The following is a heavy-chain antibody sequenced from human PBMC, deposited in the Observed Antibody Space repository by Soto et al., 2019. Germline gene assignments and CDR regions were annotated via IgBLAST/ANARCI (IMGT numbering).Heavy chain of an antibody. CDR1: GFSLSNTGVG. Sequence: QITLKESGPTLAKPTQTLTLTCTFSGFSLSNTGVGVGWIRQPPGKALEWLALIFWDDDKRYSPSLKSRLTITTDTSKKQVVLTMTNMDPVDTATYYCAHSKPRGGMRAFDYWGQGTLVTVSS. V-gene: IGHV2-5*02. D-gene: IGHD3-16*01. J-gene: IGHJ4*02. CDR3: AHSKPRGGMRAFDY. CDR2: IFWDDDK.